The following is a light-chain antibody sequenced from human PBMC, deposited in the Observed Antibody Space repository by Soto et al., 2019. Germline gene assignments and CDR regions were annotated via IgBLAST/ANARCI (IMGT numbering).Light chain of an antibody. CDR2: DAS. V-gene: IGKV3-11*01. J-gene: IGKJ4*01. CDR3: QQRSTWPQIT. Sequence: EIVLTQSPATLSLSPGERATLSCRASQSVSKYLAWYQQKPGQAPRLLIHDASNRATGIPARFSGSGSGTDFTLTISSLEPEAFGVYYCQQRSTWPQITFGGGTKVEIK. CDR1: QSVSKY.